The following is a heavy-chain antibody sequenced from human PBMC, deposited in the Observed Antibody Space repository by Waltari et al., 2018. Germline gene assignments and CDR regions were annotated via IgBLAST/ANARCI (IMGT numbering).Heavy chain of an antibody. CDR3: ARDFGVQTLGTYYYYYGMDV. Sequence: QVQLQESGPGLVKPSETLSLTCTVSGGSISSYYWSWIRQPAGKGLEWIGRIYTRGSTNSNPSLKSRVTMSVDTSKNQFSLKLSSVTAADTAVYYCARDFGVQTLGTYYYYYGMDVWGQGTTVTVSS. V-gene: IGHV4-4*07. J-gene: IGHJ6*02. CDR1: GGSISSYY. CDR2: IYTRGST. D-gene: IGHD3-3*01.